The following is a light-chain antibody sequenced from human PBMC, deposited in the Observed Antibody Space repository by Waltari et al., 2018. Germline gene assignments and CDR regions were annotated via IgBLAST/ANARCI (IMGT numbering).Light chain of an antibody. CDR3: QSYDRRLEVI. CDR2: ANV. CDR1: TSNIGAPYD. Sequence: QSVLTQPPSVSGAPGQRVTISCSGSTSNIGAPYDVPWYQQHPGTAPKLLIFANVHRPSGVPDRFSGSKSGTSASLAITGLQAEDEADYYYQSYDRRLEVIFGGGTKLAVL. J-gene: IGLJ2*01. V-gene: IGLV1-40*01.